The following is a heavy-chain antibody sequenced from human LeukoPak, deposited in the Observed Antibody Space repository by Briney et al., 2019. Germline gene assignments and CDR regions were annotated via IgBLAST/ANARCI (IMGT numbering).Heavy chain of an antibody. CDR1: GGTFSSYA. J-gene: IGHJ4*02. D-gene: IGHD3-10*01. V-gene: IGHV1-69*05. CDR2: IIPIFGTA. CDR3: ARDVTMVRGGGDY. Sequence: GASVKVSCKASGGTFSSYAISWVRQAPGQGLEWMGGIIPIFGTANYAQKFQGRVTITTDESTSTAYMELSSLRSDDTAVYYCARDVTMVRGGGDYWGQGTLVTVSS.